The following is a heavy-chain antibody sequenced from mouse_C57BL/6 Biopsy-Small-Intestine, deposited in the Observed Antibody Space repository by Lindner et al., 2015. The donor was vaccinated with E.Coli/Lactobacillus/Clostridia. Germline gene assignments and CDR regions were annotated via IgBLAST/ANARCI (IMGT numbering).Heavy chain of an antibody. CDR2: IYPRSGNT. D-gene: IGHD1-1*01. V-gene: IGHV1-81*01. J-gene: IGHJ4*01. Sequence: VQLQESGAELARPGTSVKLSCNTSGYTFASCGVGWVKQRVGQGLEWTGEIYPRSGNTYFNEKFKGRATLTVDKTTSTAYMELRSLTSEDSAVYFCARCYYGTGTYYAMDYWGQGTSVTVSS. CDR1: GYTFASCG. CDR3: ARCYYGTGTYYAMDY.